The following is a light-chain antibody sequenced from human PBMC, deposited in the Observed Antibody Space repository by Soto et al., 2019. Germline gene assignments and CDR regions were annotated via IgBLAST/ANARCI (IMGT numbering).Light chain of an antibody. V-gene: IGKV3-15*01. CDR1: QSVSSD. J-gene: IGKJ5*01. Sequence: IVMTQSPATLSVSRGERATLSCRASQSVSSDLAWYQHKPGQAPRLLIYGASTRATGIPARFSGRGSGTEFTLTISSLQSEDFAVYYCQQYNNWPITFGQGTRLEIK. CDR3: QQYNNWPIT. CDR2: GAS.